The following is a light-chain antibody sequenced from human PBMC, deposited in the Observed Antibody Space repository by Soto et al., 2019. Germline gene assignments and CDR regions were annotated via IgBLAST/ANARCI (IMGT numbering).Light chain of an antibody. CDR1: QSVSSY. CDR2: HAS. V-gene: IGKV3-15*01. CDR3: QQYHNWPPWT. Sequence: EIVLTQSPATLSLSPGERATLSCRASQSVSSYLAWYQQKPGQAPRLLIYHASNKATGVPDRFSGSGSGTEFTLTISRLQSEDFGVYYCQQYHNWPPWTFGLGTKVDIK. J-gene: IGKJ1*01.